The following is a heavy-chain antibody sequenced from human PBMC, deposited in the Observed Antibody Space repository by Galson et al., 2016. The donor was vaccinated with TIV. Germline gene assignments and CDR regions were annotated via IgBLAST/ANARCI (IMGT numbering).Heavy chain of an antibody. D-gene: IGHD2-15*01. CDR1: GYSFINYY. CDR3: VREGCSGNNYYSEAYFDW. Sequence: QSGAEVKKPGASVKVSCQASGYSFINYYTHWVRQAPGHGLEWMGMINPSDGNTKSEQKFQGRLTVTRHTSSSTVFMELSRLRSEDTAVYYCVREGCSGNNYYSEAYFDWWGRGTLVTVSS. V-gene: IGHV1-46*01. CDR2: INPSDGNT. J-gene: IGHJ4*02.